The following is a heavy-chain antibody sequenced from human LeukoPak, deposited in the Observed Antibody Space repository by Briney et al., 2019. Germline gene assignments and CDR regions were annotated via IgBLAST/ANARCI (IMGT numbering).Heavy chain of an antibody. V-gene: IGHV3-74*01. Sequence: GGTLRLSCAASGFTFSSYWMHWVRQTPGKGLVWVSRIESDGSTIYADSVRGRFTISRDNAKNMVYLQMNSLRAEDTAMYYCARATTYFYGSVTYDWFDPWGQGTLVTVSS. J-gene: IGHJ5*02. CDR2: IESDGST. CDR3: ARATTYFYGSVTYDWFDP. D-gene: IGHD3-10*01. CDR1: GFTFSSYW.